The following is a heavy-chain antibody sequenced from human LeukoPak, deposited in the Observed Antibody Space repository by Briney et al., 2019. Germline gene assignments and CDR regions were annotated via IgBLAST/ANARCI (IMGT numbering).Heavy chain of an antibody. Sequence: SETLSLTCSVSGGSINSHYWSWIRQPPGKRLEWVGYIFNTGNTNYNPSLASRVTMSVDTSRAQFFLRLSPVTAADTAIYYCASRPADTTWYGVFDYWSQGTLVTVSS. V-gene: IGHV4-59*11. D-gene: IGHD3-10*01. J-gene: IGHJ4*02. CDR3: ASRPADTTWYGVFDY. CDR2: IFNTGNT. CDR1: GGSINSHY.